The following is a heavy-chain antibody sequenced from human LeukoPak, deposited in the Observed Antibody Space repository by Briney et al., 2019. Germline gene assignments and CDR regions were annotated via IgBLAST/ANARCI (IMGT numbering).Heavy chain of an antibody. J-gene: IGHJ1*01. V-gene: IGHV3-23*01. Sequence: GGSLRLSCAASGFTFSTYAMGWVRQAPGKGLEWVSAISASGGSTYYADSVKGRFTISRDTSKNTLYLQMNSLRAEDTAVYYCATYSSSNGREFQYWGQGTLVTVSS. CDR3: ATYSSSNGREFQY. D-gene: IGHD2-2*01. CDR2: ISASGGST. CDR1: GFTFSTYA.